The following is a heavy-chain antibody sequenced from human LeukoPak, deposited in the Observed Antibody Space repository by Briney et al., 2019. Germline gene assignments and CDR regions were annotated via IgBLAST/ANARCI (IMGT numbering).Heavy chain of an antibody. CDR1: GFTFRTYW. V-gene: IGHV3-30-3*01. D-gene: IGHD6-13*01. Sequence: PGGSLRLSCAASGFTFRTYWMSWVRQAPGKGLEWVAVISYDGSNKYYADSVKGRFTISRDNSKNTLYLQMNSLRAEDTAVYYCARGAGVMTIAAPFDYWGQGTLVTVSS. J-gene: IGHJ4*02. CDR3: ARGAGVMTIAAPFDY. CDR2: ISYDGSNK.